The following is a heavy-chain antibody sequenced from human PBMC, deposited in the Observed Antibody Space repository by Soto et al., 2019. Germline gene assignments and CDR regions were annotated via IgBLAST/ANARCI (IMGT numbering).Heavy chain of an antibody. D-gene: IGHD3-3*01. Sequence: PGVSMTLSWAASSVAFSSYASIWVRQAPGKGLEWVSAISGSGGSTYYADSVKGRFTISRDNSKNTLYLQMNSLRAEDTAVYYCAKAGTYYDFWSGYGYYYYGVELWGHASTVTVPS. CDR2: ISGSGGST. J-gene: IGHJ6*02. V-gene: IGHV3-23*01. CDR3: AKAGTYYDFWSGYGYYYYGVEL. CDR1: SVAFSSYA.